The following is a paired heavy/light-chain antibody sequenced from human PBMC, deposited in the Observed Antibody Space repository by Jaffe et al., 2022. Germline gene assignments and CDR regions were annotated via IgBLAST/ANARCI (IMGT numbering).Heavy chain of an antibody. CDR1: GFSITTYW. CDR3: ARHAMSAFDI. CDR2: ANNDGSTK. J-gene: IGHJ3*02. V-gene: IGHV3-74*03. Sequence: EVQLVESGGGLVQPGGSLRLSCAASGFSITTYWMSWVRQAPGKGLVWVSYANNDGSTKTYADSVKGRFTISRDNAENKLYLQMNSLRAEDTAVYYCARHAMSAFDIWGLGTVVTVSS.
Light chain of an antibody. V-gene: IGKV2-28*01. CDR3: KQALQLPYT. CDR1: QSLLNSNGNNY. CDR2: LGS. Sequence: EIVMTQSPLSLHVTPGESASISCRSSQSLLNSNGNNYLNWYLQKPGQSPQLLIYLGSNRASGVPDRFSGSGSGTDFTLKISRVEADDVGVYYCKQALQLPYTFGQGTKVEIK. J-gene: IGKJ2*01.